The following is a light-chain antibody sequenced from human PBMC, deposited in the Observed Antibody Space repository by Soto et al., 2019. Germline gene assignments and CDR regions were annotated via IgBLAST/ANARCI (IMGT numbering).Light chain of an antibody. CDR2: WAS. V-gene: IGKV4-1*01. CDR1: QSVLYSSNNKNY. J-gene: IGKJ1*01. CDR3: QLYYRTPVT. Sequence: DTVMTQSPDSLAVSLGERATINCKSSQSVLYSSNNKNYLAWYQQKPGQPPKLLIYWASTRESGVPDRFSGSGSGTEFTLTISSLQAEDVAVYYCQLYYRTPVTFGQGTKVEI.